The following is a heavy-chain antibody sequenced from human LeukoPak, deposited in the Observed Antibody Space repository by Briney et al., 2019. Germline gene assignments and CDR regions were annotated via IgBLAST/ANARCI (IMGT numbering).Heavy chain of an antibody. V-gene: IGHV4-34*01. Sequence: SSETLSLTCAVYGGSFSGYYWSWIRQPPGKGLEWIGEINHSGSTNYNPSLKSRVTISVDTSKNQFSLKLSSVTAADTAVYYCARGVVAAAGRTFHFWGQGTLVTVSS. CDR1: GGSFSGYY. CDR2: INHSGST. D-gene: IGHD6-13*01. CDR3: ARGVVAAAGRTFHF. J-gene: IGHJ4*02.